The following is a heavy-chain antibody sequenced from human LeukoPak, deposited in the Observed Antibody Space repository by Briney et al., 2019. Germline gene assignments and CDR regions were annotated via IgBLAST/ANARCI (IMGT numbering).Heavy chain of an antibody. CDR1: GDSITSIHSY. CDR3: ARDEDVVSLQH. CDR2: IYYSGST. D-gene: IGHD2-15*01. J-gene: IGHJ1*01. V-gene: IGHV4-30-4*01. Sequence: SETLSLTCTVSGDSITSIHSYWSWIRQPPGKGPEWIGYIYYSGSTNYSPSLKSRVTISLDTSKNQFSLQVRSVTAADTAVYYCARDEDVVSLQHWGQSTVVTVSS.